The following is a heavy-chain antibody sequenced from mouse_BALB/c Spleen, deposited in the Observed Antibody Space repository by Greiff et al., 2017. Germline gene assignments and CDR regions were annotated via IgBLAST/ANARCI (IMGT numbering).Heavy chain of an antibody. V-gene: IGHV14-3*02. J-gene: IGHJ4*01. D-gene: IGHD2-1*01. CDR1: GFNIKDTY. CDR3: APYGNYEGAMDY. CDR2: IDPANGNT. Sequence: VQLKQSGAELVKPGASVKLSCTASGFNIKDTYMHWVKQRPEQGLEWIGRIDPANGNTKYDPKFQGKATITADTSSNTAYLQLSSLTSEDTAVYYCAPYGNYEGAMDYWGQGTSVTVSS.